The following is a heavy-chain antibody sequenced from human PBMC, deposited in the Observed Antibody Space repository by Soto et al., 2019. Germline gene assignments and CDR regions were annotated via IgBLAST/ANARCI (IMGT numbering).Heavy chain of an antibody. CDR1: GGSISSGGYC. D-gene: IGHD1-26*01. Sequence: QVQLQESGPGLVKPSQTLSLTCTVSGGSISSGGYCSSWIRQHPGKGLEWIGYIYYSGSTCYNPSLKRRVTISVDTSKNQFSLKLRSVTAADTAVYYCAGIYSGSPGGTLRYWGQGTLVTVSS. CDR3: AGIYSGSPGGTLRY. CDR2: IYYSGST. J-gene: IGHJ4*02. V-gene: IGHV4-31*03.